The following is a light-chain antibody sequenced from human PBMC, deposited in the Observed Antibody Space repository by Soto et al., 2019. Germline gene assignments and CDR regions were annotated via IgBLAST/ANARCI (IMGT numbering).Light chain of an antibody. V-gene: IGKV1-6*01. CDR2: GIS. CDR3: LQDSSNPYT. Sequence: IQMTQSPSSLSASVGDRVTITCRASQGIRKDLGWYQQKPGKAPKLLIYGISTLQSGVPSRFSGSGSGTEFTLNISSLQPEDFATYYCLQDSSNPYTFGQGTKLEIK. J-gene: IGKJ2*01. CDR1: QGIRKD.